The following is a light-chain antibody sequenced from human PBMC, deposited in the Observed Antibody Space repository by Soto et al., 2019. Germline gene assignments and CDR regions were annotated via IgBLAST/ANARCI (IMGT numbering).Light chain of an antibody. Sequence: DIPVTQTPSSLSASVGDRVTITSRASQSISSYLNWYQQKPGKAPKLLIYAASSLQSGVPSRFSGSGSGTDFTLTISSLQPEDFATYYCQQSYSTPLTFGGGTKV. CDR3: QQSYSTPLT. V-gene: IGKV1-39*01. CDR2: AAS. CDR1: QSISSY. J-gene: IGKJ4*01.